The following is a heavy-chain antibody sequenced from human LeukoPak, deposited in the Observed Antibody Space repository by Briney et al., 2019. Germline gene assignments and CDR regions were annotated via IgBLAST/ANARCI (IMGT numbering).Heavy chain of an antibody. CDR1: GFTFSRYW. D-gene: IGHD3-9*01. Sequence: GGSLRLSCAASGFTFSRYWMHWVRQAPGKGLVWVSRTNEDGSYTTYADSVKGRFTISRDNAKNTLYLQMNSLTAEDTAVYYCTKDLTGPLDYWGQGSLVTVSS. CDR2: TNEDGSYT. V-gene: IGHV3-74*03. CDR3: TKDLTGPLDY. J-gene: IGHJ4*02.